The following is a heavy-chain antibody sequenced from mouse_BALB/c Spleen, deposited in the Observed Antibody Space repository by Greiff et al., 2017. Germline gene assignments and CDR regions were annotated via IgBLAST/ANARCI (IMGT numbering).Heavy chain of an antibody. J-gene: IGHJ3*01. Sequence: EVMLVESGPGLVKPSQSLSLTCTVTGYSITSDYAWNWIRQFPGNKLEWMGYISYSGSTSYNPSLKSRISITRDTSKNQFFLQLNSVTTEDTATYYCARSNANWDGFAYWGQGTLVTVSA. V-gene: IGHV3-2*02. CDR1: GYSITSDYA. CDR2: ISYSGST. D-gene: IGHD4-1*02. CDR3: ARSNANWDGFAY.